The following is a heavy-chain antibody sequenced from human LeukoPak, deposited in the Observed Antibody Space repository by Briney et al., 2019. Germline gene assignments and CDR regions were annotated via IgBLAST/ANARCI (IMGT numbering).Heavy chain of an antibody. CDR3: AKDRGWLQLG. Sequence: GGSLRRSCAASGFTFSSYAMSWVRQAPGKGLEWVSAISGSGGSTDYANSVKGRFTISRDNSKSTLYLQMNSLRAEDTAVYYCAKDRGWLQLGWGQGTLVTVSS. CDR1: GFTFSSYA. D-gene: IGHD5-24*01. J-gene: IGHJ4*02. V-gene: IGHV3-23*01. CDR2: ISGSGGST.